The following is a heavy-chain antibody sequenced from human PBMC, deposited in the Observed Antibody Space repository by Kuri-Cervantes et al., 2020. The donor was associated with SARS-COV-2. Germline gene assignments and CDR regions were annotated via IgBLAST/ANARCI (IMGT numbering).Heavy chain of an antibody. CDR3: ARDRSVAVAGEPDY. CDR1: GYSISSGYY. D-gene: IGHD6-19*01. J-gene: IGHJ4*02. CDR2: IYHSGST. V-gene: IGHV4-38-2*02. Sequence: SQTLSLTCAVSGYSISSGYYWGWIRQPPGKGLEWIGSIYHSGSTYYNPSLKSRVTISVDTSKNQFSLKLSSVTAADTAVYYCARDRSVAVAGEPDYWGQGTLVTVSS.